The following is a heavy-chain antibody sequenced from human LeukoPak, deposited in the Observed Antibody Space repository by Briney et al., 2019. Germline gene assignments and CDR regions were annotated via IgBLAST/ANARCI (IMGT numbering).Heavy chain of an antibody. Sequence: SETLSLTCTVSGGSISSSSYYWGWIRQPPGKGLEWIGSIYYSGSTYYNPSLKSRGTISVDTSKNQFSLKLSSVTAADTAVYYCARPHRLAAADFDYWGQGTLVTVSS. CDR2: IYYSGST. CDR1: GGSISSSSYY. CDR3: ARPHRLAAADFDY. J-gene: IGHJ4*02. D-gene: IGHD6-13*01. V-gene: IGHV4-39*01.